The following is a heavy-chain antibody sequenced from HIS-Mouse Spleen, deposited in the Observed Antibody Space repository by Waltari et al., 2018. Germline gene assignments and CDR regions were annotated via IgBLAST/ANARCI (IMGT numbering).Heavy chain of an antibody. CDR1: GGSISSSSYY. CDR2: TYYSWRT. CDR3: AREIPYSSSWYDWYFDL. Sequence: QLQLQESGPGLVKPSETLSLTCTVSGGSISSSSYYWGWIRQPPGKGLEWIGSTYYSWRTYYNPSLKRRVTISVDTSKNQFSLKLSSVTAADTAVYYCAREIPYSSSWYDWYFDLWGRGTLVTVSS. J-gene: IGHJ2*01. D-gene: IGHD6-13*01. V-gene: IGHV4-39*07.